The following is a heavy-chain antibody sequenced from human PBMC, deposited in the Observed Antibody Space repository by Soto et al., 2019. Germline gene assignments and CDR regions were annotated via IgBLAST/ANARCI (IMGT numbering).Heavy chain of an antibody. CDR1: GYNFASYW. J-gene: IGHJ4*02. Sequence: LGESLKISCKGSGYNFASYWIAWVRQMPGKGLELMGIIYPSDSDTRYRPSFQGQVTISADKSIGSAYLQWSSLRASDTAMYYCEIGGVSTRTFDYWSQGTPVTVSS. D-gene: IGHD3-3*01. V-gene: IGHV5-51*01. CDR2: IYPSDSDT. CDR3: EIGGVSTRTFDY.